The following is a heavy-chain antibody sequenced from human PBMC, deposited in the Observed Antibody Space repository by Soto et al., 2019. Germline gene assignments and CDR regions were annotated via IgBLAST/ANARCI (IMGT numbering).Heavy chain of an antibody. CDR1: GFTFSTYT. CDR2: MSYDGSNK. J-gene: IGHJ5*02. D-gene: IGHD2-21*02. Sequence: GGSPRLSCAASGFTFSTYTMHWVRQAPGKGLEWVAVMSYDGSNKYYADSVKGRFTVSRDNSKNTLYLQMNSLRAEDTAVYYCAKFYGGNSAHTYAIDPWGQGTLVTVSS. V-gene: IGHV3-30-3*02. CDR3: AKFYGGNSAHTYAIDP.